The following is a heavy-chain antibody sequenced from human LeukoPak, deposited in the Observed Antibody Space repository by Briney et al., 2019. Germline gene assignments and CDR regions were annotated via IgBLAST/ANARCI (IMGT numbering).Heavy chain of an antibody. V-gene: IGHV3-23*01. CDR3: ARERKYYYDSSGYNTANWFDP. CDR2: ISGSTGST. J-gene: IGHJ5*02. Sequence: GGSLRLSCAASGFTFNSYAMSWVRQAPGKGLEWVSCISGSTGSTYYADSVKGRFTISRDNSKNTLYLQMNSLRAEDTAVYYCARERKYYYDSSGYNTANWFDPWGQGTLVTVSS. D-gene: IGHD3-22*01. CDR1: GFTFNSYA.